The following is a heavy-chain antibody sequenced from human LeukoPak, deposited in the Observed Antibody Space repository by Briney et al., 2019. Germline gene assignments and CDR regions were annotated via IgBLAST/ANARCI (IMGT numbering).Heavy chain of an antibody. D-gene: IGHD5-12*01. CDR3: ARDQDSGYDDAFDI. Sequence: GGSLRLSCAASGFNFRTYGMHWVRQAPGKGLDWVAFIRYDGSNKYYADSVKGRFTISRDNSKNTLYLQMNSLRAEDTAVYYCARDQDSGYDDAFDIWGQGTMVTVSS. CDR2: IRYDGSNK. CDR1: GFNFRTYG. V-gene: IGHV3-30*02. J-gene: IGHJ3*02.